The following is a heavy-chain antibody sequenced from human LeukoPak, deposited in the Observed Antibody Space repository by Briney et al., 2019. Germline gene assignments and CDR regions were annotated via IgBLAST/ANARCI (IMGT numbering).Heavy chain of an antibody. CDR2: IYYNGDT. CDR3: ARHLGSGTYYAPFDY. V-gene: IGHV4-39*01. CDR1: GDSISSSGYY. J-gene: IGHJ4*02. D-gene: IGHD3-10*01. Sequence: PSETLSLTCTVSGDSISSSGYYWAWIRQPPGKGLEWLGNIYYNGDTYYNPSLKSRVTISVDTSENHFSLRLISVTAADTAVYYCARHLGSGTYYAPFDYWGQGILVTVSS.